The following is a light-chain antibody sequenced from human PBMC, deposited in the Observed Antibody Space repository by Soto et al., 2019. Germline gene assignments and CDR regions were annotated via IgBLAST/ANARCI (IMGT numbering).Light chain of an antibody. CDR2: GAS. V-gene: IGKV3-15*01. J-gene: IGKJ4*01. Sequence: EIVLTQSPATLPLSPGERATLSCRASQSVSSYLAWYQQKPGQAPRLLIYGASTRATGIPARFSGSGSGTEFTLTIRSLQSEDFAVYYCQQYNNWPQLTVGGGNKVDIK. CDR1: QSVSSY. CDR3: QQYNNWPQLT.